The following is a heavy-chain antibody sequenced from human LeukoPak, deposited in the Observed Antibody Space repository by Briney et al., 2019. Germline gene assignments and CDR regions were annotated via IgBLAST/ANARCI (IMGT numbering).Heavy chain of an antibody. CDR3: ARIEWEHDAFAL. V-gene: IGHV4-34*01. J-gene: IGHJ3*01. CDR1: GGSFSGYY. CDR2: INHGGST. Sequence: PSETLSLTCAMSGGSFSGYYWTWIRQPPGKGLEWIGEINHGGSTNYNPSLRSRVSISVDTSKNQFSLNLSFMTAADTAIYYCARIEWEHDAFALWGQGTMVSVSS. D-gene: IGHD1-26*01.